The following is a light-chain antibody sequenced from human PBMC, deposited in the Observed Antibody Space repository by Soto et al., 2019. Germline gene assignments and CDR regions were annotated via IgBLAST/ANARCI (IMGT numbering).Light chain of an antibody. CDR2: DAS. CDR1: QSVTNK. Sequence: EKVMTQSPATLSLSPGDRATLSCRASQSVTNKLAWYQQKPGQAPRLLIDDASTRATGVPARFSGSGSGTEFTLTISNLQSEDFAVYYCQQYNGSPPWTFGQGTKVEIK. J-gene: IGKJ1*01. V-gene: IGKV3-15*01. CDR3: QQYNGSPPWT.